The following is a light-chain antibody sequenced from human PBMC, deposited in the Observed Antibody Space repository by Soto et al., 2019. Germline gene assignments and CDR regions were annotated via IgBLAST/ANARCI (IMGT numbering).Light chain of an antibody. CDR2: KAS. Sequence: DIQRTQSPSTLSASVRDRVTITCQASQDISNYLNWYQQKPGKAPKLLIYKASSLESGVPSRFSGSGSGTEFTLTISSLQPDDFATYYCQQYNSYWWTFGQGTKVDIK. V-gene: IGKV1-5*03. J-gene: IGKJ1*01. CDR3: QQYNSYWWT. CDR1: QDISNY.